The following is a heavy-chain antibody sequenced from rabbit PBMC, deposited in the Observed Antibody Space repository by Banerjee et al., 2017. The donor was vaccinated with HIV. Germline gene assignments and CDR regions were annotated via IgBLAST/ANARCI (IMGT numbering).Heavy chain of an antibody. J-gene: IGHJ3*01. CDR3: ARVYDDYGDLDL. D-gene: IGHD2-1*01. V-gene: IGHV1S8*01. Sequence: RFTISDHNAQNTVDLQMNSLTAADTATYFCARVYDDYGDLDLWGQGTLVTVS.